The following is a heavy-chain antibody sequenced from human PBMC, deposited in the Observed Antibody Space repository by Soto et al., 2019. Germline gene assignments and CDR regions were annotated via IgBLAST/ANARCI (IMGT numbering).Heavy chain of an antibody. J-gene: IGHJ6*02. Sequence: ASVKVSCKASGYTFTSYYMHWVRQAPGQGLEWMGIINPSGGSTSYAQKFQGRVTMTRDTSTSTVYMELSSLRSEDTAVYYCARENCSSTSCYVDYYYYGMDVWGQGTTVTVS. CDR3: ARENCSSTSCYVDYYYYGMDV. CDR1: GYTFTSYY. CDR2: INPSGGST. V-gene: IGHV1-46*01. D-gene: IGHD2-2*01.